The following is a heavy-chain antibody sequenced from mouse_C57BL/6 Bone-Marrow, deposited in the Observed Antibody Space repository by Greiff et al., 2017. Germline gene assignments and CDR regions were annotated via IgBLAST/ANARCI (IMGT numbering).Heavy chain of an antibody. CDR2: ISDGGSYT. J-gene: IGHJ3*01. CDR3: AREGDYSDYDGAWFAY. Sequence: EVKLMESGGGLVKPGGSLKLSCAASGFTFSSYAMSWVRQTPEKRLEWVATISDGGSYTYYPDNVQGRFTISRANATNTLYMQVSQLKTEDTAMYYGAREGDYSDYDGAWFAYWGQGTLVTVSA. CDR1: GFTFSSYA. D-gene: IGHD2-4*01. V-gene: IGHV5-4*01.